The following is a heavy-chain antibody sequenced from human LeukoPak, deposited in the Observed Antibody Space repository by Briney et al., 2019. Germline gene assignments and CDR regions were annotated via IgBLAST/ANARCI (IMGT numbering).Heavy chain of an antibody. J-gene: IGHJ6*02. Sequence: ASVKVSCKASGYTFTSYGISWVRQAPGQGLEWMGWISAYNGNTNYAQKLQGRVTMTTDTSTSTAYMELRSLRSDDTAVYYCARDHQDSPLTIFGVVIQSYYYGMDVWGQGTTVTVSS. CDR1: GYTFTSYG. CDR3: ARDHQDSPLTIFGVVIQSYYYGMDV. V-gene: IGHV1-18*01. D-gene: IGHD3-3*01. CDR2: ISAYNGNT.